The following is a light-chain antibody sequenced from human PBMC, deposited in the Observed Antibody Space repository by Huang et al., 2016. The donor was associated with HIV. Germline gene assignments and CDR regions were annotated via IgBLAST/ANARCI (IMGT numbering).Light chain of an antibody. Sequence: DIQMTQSPSSLSASVGDRVTITCRTSQDISNYLNWYQQRTGKAPRLLIYDVFNLEKGGPSRFSGSGSGTDFTLTISSLQPEDIATYYCQRYGNLPPLAFGGGTKVEI. CDR3: QRYGNLPPLA. CDR2: DVF. V-gene: IGKV1-33*01. J-gene: IGKJ4*01. CDR1: QDISNY.